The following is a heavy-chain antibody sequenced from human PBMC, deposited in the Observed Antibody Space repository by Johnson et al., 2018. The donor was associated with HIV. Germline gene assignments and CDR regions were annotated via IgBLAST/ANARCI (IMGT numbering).Heavy chain of an antibody. CDR1: GFTFSSYD. V-gene: IGHV3-66*01. CDR2: IYTGDST. CDR3: ARAPRWSQTFDL. D-gene: IGHD2-15*01. J-gene: IGHJ3*01. Sequence: VQLVESGGGVVQPGRYLRLSCAASGFTFSSYDMHWVRQAPGKGLEWVSFIYTGDSTYYADSVRGRFTVSRDNSKNTMYLQMNSLGAEDTALYYCARAPRWSQTFDLWGQGTMVTVSS.